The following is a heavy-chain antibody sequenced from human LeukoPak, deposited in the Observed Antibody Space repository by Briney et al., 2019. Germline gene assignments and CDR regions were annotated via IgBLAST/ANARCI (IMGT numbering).Heavy chain of an antibody. V-gene: IGHV3-23*01. CDR2: ISDSGGST. D-gene: IGHD3-10*01. Sequence: PGGSLRLSCAASGFTFSSYAMSRVRQAPGQGLEWFSAISDSGGSTYYADSVRGRFTISRDNSKNTLYLQMNQRRSEDTSVYYFAKGADRRWFGKLYHYYHIDVWGKGTTVSVSS. CDR3: AKGADRRWFGKLYHYYHIDV. J-gene: IGHJ6*03. CDR1: GFTFSSYA.